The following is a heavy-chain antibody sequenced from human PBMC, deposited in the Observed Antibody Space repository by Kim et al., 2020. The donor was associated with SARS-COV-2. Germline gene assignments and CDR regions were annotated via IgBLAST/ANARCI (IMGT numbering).Heavy chain of an antibody. J-gene: IGHJ3*02. D-gene: IGHD2-2*01. Sequence: GGSLRLSCAASGFTFDDYAMHWVRQAPGKGLEWVSGISWNSGSIGYADSVKGRFTISRDNAKNSLYLQMNSLRAEDTALYYCAKDMRGWDCSSTSCHLPGAFDIWGQGTMVTVSS. CDR1: GFTFDDYA. CDR3: AKDMRGWDCSSTSCHLPGAFDI. CDR2: ISWNSGSI. V-gene: IGHV3-9*01.